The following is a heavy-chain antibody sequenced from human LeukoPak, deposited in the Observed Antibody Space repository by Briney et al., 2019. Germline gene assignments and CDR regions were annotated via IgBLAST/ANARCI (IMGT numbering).Heavy chain of an antibody. J-gene: IGHJ4*02. D-gene: IGHD1-14*01. CDR3: TRYNNDHFDY. CDR1: GFTFGGYG. V-gene: IGHV3-33*01. CDR2: IAYEGSRA. Sequence: GGSLRLSCAGSGFTFGGYGMNWFRQTPGKGLEWVAVIAYEGSRAFYADSVKGRFTISRDNSKNTMSVQMEDLRAEDTAVYYCTRYNNDHFDYWGQGTLVTVSS.